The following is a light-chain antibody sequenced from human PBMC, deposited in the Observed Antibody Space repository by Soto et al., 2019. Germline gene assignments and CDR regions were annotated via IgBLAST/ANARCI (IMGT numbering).Light chain of an antibody. CDR2: AAS. Sequence: DTQITQSPSSLSASVLYSVTITCRASQGITSWLAWYQQQPGKAPNLLIYAASSLQSGAPSSFSGSGSGTDFTLTISSLQPEDFATYYCQQANSFPTFGQGTRLEIK. CDR3: QQANSFPT. CDR1: QGITSW. V-gene: IGKV1-12*01. J-gene: IGKJ5*01.